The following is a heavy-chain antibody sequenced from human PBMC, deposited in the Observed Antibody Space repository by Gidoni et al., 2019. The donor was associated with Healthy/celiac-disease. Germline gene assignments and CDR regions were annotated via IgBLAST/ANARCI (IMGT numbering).Heavy chain of an antibody. Sequence: QLQLQEAGPGLVKPSETLSLTCTVSGGSIISSSYYWGWIRQPPGKGLEWLGSIYYSGSTYYNPSLKSRVTISVDTSKNQFSLKLSSVTAADTAVYYCARLPLYYDSSGYYLKLDYYGMDVWGQGTTVTVSS. CDR3: ARLPLYYDSSGYYLKLDYYGMDV. CDR1: GGSIISSSYY. CDR2: IYYSGST. V-gene: IGHV4-39*01. D-gene: IGHD3-22*01. J-gene: IGHJ6*02.